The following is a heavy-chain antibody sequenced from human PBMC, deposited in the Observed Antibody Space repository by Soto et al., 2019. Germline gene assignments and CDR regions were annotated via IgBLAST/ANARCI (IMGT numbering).Heavy chain of an antibody. J-gene: IGHJ4*02. CDR2: ISYDGSNK. V-gene: IGHV3-30*18. CDR3: AKDQEVVGHRPSTVVTDY. D-gene: IGHD4-17*01. Sequence: GGSLRLSCAASGFTFSSYGMHWVRQAPGKGLEWVAVISYDGSNKYYADSVKGRFTISRDNSKNTLYLQMNSLRAEDTAVYYCAKDQEVVGHRPSTVVTDYWGQGTLVTVSS. CDR1: GFTFSSYG.